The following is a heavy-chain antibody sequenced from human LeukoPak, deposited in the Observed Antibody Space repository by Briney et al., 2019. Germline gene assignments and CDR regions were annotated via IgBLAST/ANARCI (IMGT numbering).Heavy chain of an antibody. CDR1: GFTFSSND. V-gene: IGHV3-23*01. D-gene: IGHD5-18*01. J-gene: IGHJ4*02. CDR2: ISGSGYIT. CDR3: AKGGYSYDY. Sequence: GWSLRLSCAASGFTFSSNDMSWVRQAPGKGLEWVSVISGSGYITYYADSVKGRFTISRDNSKNTLYLQVNSLRVEDTAVYYCAKGGYSYDYWGQGILVTVSS.